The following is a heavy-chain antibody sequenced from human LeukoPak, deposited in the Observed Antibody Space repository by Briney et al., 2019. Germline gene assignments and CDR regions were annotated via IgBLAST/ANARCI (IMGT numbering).Heavy chain of an antibody. V-gene: IGHV3-23*01. J-gene: IGHJ4*02. CDR3: AKGVTEKYFYYLDS. Sequence: GGSLRLSCAASGFTFSSYAMSWVRQAPGKGLEWVSAIGSSGDNTYYADSVKGRFTISRANSKNTLYLQMNSLRAEDTAIYYCAKGVTEKYFYYLDSWGQGTLVTVSS. CDR1: GFTFSSYA. D-gene: IGHD2/OR15-2a*01. CDR2: IGSSGDNT.